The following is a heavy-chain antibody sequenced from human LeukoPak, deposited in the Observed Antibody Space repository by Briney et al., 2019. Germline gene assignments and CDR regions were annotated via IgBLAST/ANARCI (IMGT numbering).Heavy chain of an antibody. CDR1: GFTFSSYS. CDR3: ARYPSVAATGWGRWFDH. CDR2: ISSSSSYI. J-gene: IGHJ5*02. D-gene: IGHD6-13*01. Sequence: GGSLRLSCAASGFTFSSYSMTWVRQAPGKGLEWVSSISSSSSYIYYADSVKGRFTISRDNAKSSLYLQMNSLRDEDTAVYYCARYPSVAATGWGRWFDHWGQGTLVTVSS. V-gene: IGHV3-21*01.